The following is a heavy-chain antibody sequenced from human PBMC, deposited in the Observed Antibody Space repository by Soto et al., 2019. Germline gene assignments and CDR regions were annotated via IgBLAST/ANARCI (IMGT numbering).Heavy chain of an antibody. CDR1: GFTLSRYG. D-gene: IGHD4-17*01. CDR2: IWYDGSNK. CDR3: ARGDYGGNSNAFDI. V-gene: IGHV3-33*01. Sequence: VGSLRLSCAASGFTLSRYGIHWVRQAPGKGLEWVAIIWYDGSNKYYADSVRGRFTISRDNSKNTLYLQMNSLRAEDTAVYYCARGDYGGNSNAFDIWGQGTMVTVSS. J-gene: IGHJ3*02.